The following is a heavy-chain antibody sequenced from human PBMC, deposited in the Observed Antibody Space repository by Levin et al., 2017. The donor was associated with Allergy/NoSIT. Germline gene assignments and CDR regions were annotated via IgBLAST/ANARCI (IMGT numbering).Heavy chain of an antibody. J-gene: IGHJ5*02. D-gene: IGHD3-10*01. CDR3: ARDKRGYGSGSYYWFDP. CDR2: INTGSSTI. Sequence: GASVKVSCAASGFTFSSYSMNWVRQAPGKGLEWVSYINTGSSTIYYADSVRGRFTISRDNAKNSLSLQMNSLRAEDTAVYYCARDKRGYGSGSYYWFDPWGQGTLVTVSS. V-gene: IGHV3-48*04. CDR1: GFTFSSYS.